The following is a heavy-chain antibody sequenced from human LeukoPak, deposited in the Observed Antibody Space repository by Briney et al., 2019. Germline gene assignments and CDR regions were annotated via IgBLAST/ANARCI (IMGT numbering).Heavy chain of an antibody. Sequence: PGGSLRLSCAASGFTVSSNYMSWVRQAPGKGLEWVSVIYSGGSTYYADSVKGRFTISRDNSKNTLYLQMNGLRAEDMAVYYCARVSYGYYYGMDVRGQGTTVTVSS. D-gene: IGHD1-26*01. J-gene: IGHJ6*02. CDR3: ARVSYGYYYGMDV. CDR2: IYSGGST. V-gene: IGHV3-66*01. CDR1: GFTVSSNY.